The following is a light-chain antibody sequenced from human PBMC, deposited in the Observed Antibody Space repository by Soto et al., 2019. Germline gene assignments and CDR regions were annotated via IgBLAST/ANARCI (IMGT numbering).Light chain of an antibody. CDR1: QGIGTW. CDR2: TAS. J-gene: IGKJ4*01. CDR3: QQGNSFPLT. V-gene: IGKV1-12*01. Sequence: DIQMTQSPSSVSASVGDRVTISCRASQGIGTWLAWYQQKPGKAPKLLISTASTLQSGVPLRFGGSGSGTDFTLTISSLHPEDFATYYCQQGNSFPLTFGGGPRWRSN.